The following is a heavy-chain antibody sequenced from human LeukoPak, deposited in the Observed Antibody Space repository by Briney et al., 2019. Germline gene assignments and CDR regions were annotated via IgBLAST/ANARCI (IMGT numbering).Heavy chain of an antibody. CDR1: GFTFSSYS. CDR2: ISKSSCTI. Sequence: HPGGSLRLSCAASGFTFSSYSMDWVRQAPGKGREWLSYISKSSCTIYYADSVKGRFTISRDSVKNSLYLQMNSLRAEDTAVYYCARDHDYSFDYWGQGTLVTVSS. V-gene: IGHV3-48*01. D-gene: IGHD3-16*01. J-gene: IGHJ4*02. CDR3: ARDHDYSFDY.